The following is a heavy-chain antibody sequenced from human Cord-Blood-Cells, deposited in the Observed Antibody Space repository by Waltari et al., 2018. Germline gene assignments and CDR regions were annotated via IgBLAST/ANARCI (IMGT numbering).Heavy chain of an antibody. D-gene: IGHD3-3*01. CDR3: ARENYDLWSGYYDAFDI. Sequence: QVQLVESGGGVVQPGRSLRLSCAASGFTFSSYAMHWVRHAPGKGREWVAVISYDGSNKCGAGSVKGRFNVSRDNSKHTLYLQMNSLRAEDTAVYYCARENYDLWSGYYDAFDIWGQGTMVTVSS. CDR1: GFTFSSYA. CDR2: ISYDGSNK. V-gene: IGHV3-30-3*01. J-gene: IGHJ3*02.